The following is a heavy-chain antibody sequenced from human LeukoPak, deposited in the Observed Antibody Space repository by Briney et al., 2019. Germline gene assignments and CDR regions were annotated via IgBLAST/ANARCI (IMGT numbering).Heavy chain of an antibody. Sequence: GGSLRLSCAASGFTFSSYAMSWVRQAPGKGLEWVSAISGSGGSTYYADSVKGRFTISRDNSKNTLCLQMNSLRAEDTAVYYCAKGIRGYSYGNFDYWGQGTLVTVSS. V-gene: IGHV3-23*01. D-gene: IGHD5-18*01. CDR1: GFTFSSYA. CDR3: AKGIRGYSYGNFDY. CDR2: ISGSGGST. J-gene: IGHJ4*02.